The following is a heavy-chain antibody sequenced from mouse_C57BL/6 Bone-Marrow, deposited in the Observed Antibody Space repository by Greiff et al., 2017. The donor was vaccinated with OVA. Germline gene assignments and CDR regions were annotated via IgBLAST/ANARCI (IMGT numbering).Heavy chain of an antibody. J-gene: IGHJ2*01. CDR3: AREGY. CDR2: LHPYNDDT. Sequence: HVHVKQSGAELVKPGASVKMSCKASGYPFTTYPFEFLMHNHPKNLLWIGNLHPYNDDTKYNEKFKGKATLTVEKSSSPVYLELSRLTSDDSAVYYCAREGYWGQGTTLTVSS. V-gene: IGHV1-47*01. CDR1: GYPFTTYP.